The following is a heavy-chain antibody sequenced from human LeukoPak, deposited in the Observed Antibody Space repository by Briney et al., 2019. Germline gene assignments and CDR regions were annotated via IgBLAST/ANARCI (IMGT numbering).Heavy chain of an antibody. CDR3: AKVPVGEGYFDY. Sequence: GGSLRLSCAASGFTFDDYAMHWVRQAPGKGLEWVSGVSWNSGSTGYADSVKGRFTISRDNAKNSLYLQMNSLRAEDTALYYCAKVPVGEGYFDYWGQGTLVTVSS. CDR1: GFTFDDYA. V-gene: IGHV3-9*01. D-gene: IGHD1-26*01. CDR2: VSWNSGST. J-gene: IGHJ4*02.